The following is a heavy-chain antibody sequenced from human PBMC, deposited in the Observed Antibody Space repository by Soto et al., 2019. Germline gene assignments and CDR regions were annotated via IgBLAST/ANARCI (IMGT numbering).Heavy chain of an antibody. J-gene: IGHJ6*02. D-gene: IGHD3-10*01. CDR2: ISSSSSYI. V-gene: IGHV3-21*01. Sequence: GGSLRLSCAASGFTFSSYSMNWVRQAPGKGLEWVSSISSSSSYIYYADSVKGRFTISRDNAKNSLYLQMNSLRAEDTAVYYCARNRRRGQYYYGMDVWGQGTTVTVSS. CDR1: GFTFSSYS. CDR3: ARNRRRGQYYYGMDV.